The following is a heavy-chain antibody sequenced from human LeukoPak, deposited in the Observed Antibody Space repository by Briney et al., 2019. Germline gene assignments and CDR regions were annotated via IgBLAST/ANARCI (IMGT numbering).Heavy chain of an antibody. Sequence: GGXLRLSCAASGFIVSSKYMSWVRQAPGKGLELFSVIYSGGSTYYAASVEARFTISRDNSKNTVYLQMNSLRVEDTAVYYCARAGPIDYWGQGTLVTVSS. CDR2: IYSGGST. J-gene: IGHJ4*02. CDR3: ARAGPIDY. CDR1: GFIVSSKY. V-gene: IGHV3-53*01.